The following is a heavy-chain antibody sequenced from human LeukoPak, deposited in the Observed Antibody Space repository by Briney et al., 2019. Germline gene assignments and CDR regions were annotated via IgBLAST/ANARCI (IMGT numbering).Heavy chain of an antibody. CDR2: IYHSGST. V-gene: IGHV4-4*02. J-gene: IGHJ6*04. CDR1: GGSISSSNW. CDR3: ARSGYCSSTSCYLAYYYGMDV. D-gene: IGHD2-2*01. Sequence: SETLSLTCPVSGGSISSSNWWSWVRQPPGKGLEWIGEIYHSGSTNYNPSLKSRVTISVDKSKNQFSLKLSSVTAADTAVYYCARSGYCSSTSCYLAYYYGMDVWGKGTTVTVSS.